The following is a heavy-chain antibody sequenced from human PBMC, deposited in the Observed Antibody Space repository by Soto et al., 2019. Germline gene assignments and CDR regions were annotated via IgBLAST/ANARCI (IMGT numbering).Heavy chain of an antibody. V-gene: IGHV4-30-4*01. D-gene: IGHD3-10*01. CDR1: GGSISSGDYY. Sequence: QVQLQESGPGLVKPSQTLSLTCTVSGGSISSGDYYWSWIRQPPGKGLEWIGYIYYSGSTYYNPSLKSRVTISVDTSKNQFSLKLSSVTAADTAVYYCARRAVVRGVILGWFDPWGQGTLVTVSS. CDR2: IYYSGST. CDR3: ARRAVVRGVILGWFDP. J-gene: IGHJ5*02.